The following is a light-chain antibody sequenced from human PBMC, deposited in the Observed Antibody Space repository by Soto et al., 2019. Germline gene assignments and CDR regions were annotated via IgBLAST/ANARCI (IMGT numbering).Light chain of an antibody. J-gene: IGLJ1*01. Sequence: QSVLTQPASVSGSPGQSITISCTGTSSDVGSYNLVSWYQQHPGKAPKLMIYEVSKRPPGVSNRFSGSKSGNTASLTISGLQAEDKADYYCCSYAGSSTFYVFGTGTKVTVL. CDR2: EVS. CDR1: SSDVGSYNL. CDR3: CSYAGSSTFYV. V-gene: IGLV2-23*02.